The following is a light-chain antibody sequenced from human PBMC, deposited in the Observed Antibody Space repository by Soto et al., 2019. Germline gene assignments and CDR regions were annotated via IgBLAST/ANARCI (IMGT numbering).Light chain of an antibody. V-gene: IGKV1-5*03. J-gene: IGKJ1*01. CDR3: QQYKSFLGT. CDR1: QSISSW. Sequence: DIQMTQFPSTLSASVGDRVTITCRASQSISSWVAWYQQKPGKAPNLLITKASTLESGVPSRFSGSGTGTEFTLTINSLQPDDFATYYCQQYKSFLGTFGQGTKVEIK. CDR2: KAS.